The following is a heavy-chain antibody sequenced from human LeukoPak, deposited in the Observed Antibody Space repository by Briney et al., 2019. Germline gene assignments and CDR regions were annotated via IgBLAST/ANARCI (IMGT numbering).Heavy chain of an antibody. J-gene: IGHJ4*02. CDR2: IWYDGSNK. CDR3: ARAVVVPAATDY. D-gene: IGHD2-2*01. V-gene: IGHV3-33*01. CDR1: GFTFNSYG. Sequence: GGSLRLSCAASGFTFNSYGMHWVRQAPGKGLEWVAVIWYDGSNKYYADSVKGRFTISRDNSENTLYLQMDSLRAEDTAVYYCARAVVVPAATDYWGQGTLVTVSS.